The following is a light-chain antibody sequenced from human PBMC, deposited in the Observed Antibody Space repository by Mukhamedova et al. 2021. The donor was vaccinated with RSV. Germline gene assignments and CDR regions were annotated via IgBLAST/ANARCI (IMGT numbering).Light chain of an antibody. CDR3: QQYDNWPPWT. CDR1: QSVSSN. CDR2: GAS. Sequence: GERATLSCRASQSVSSNLAWYQQKPGQAPSLLIYGASTRATGLPARFSGSGSGTEFTLTISSLQSEDFAVYYCQQYDNWPPWTFGQG. J-gene: IGKJ1*01. V-gene: IGKV3-15*01.